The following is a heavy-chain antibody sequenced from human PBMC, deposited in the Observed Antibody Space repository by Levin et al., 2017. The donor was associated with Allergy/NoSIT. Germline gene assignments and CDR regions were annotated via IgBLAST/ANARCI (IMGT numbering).Heavy chain of an antibody. D-gene: IGHD2-2*01. CDR3: ARDPKRYCSSTSCSSSFDY. CDR1: GFTFSSYG. V-gene: IGHV3-33*01. J-gene: IGHJ4*02. Sequence: GESLKISCAASGFTFSSYGMHWVRQAPGKGLEWVAVIWYDGSNKYYADSVKGRFTISRDNSKNTLYLQMNSLRAEDTAVYYCARDPKRYCSSTSCSSSFDYWGQGTLVTVSS. CDR2: IWYDGSNK.